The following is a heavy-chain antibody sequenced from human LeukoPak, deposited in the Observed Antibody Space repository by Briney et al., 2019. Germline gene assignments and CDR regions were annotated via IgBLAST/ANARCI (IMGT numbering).Heavy chain of an antibody. CDR2: LKQDGSEE. Sequence: GGSLRLSCAASGFKFSDYWMGWVRQAPGKGPEWVATLKQDGSEEHYVDSVKGRFIVSRDNARNSLFLQMNSLRVEDTAVYYCTTYKNWVAGDVWGQGTTVSVSS. V-gene: IGHV3-7*01. CDR1: GFKFSDYW. CDR3: TTYKNWVAGDV. D-gene: IGHD7-27*01. J-gene: IGHJ6*02.